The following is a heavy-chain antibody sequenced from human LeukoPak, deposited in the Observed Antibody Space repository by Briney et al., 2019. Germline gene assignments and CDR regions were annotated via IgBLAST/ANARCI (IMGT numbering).Heavy chain of an antibody. J-gene: IGHJ4*02. CDR3: ARDTSGSYSGDY. V-gene: IGHV3-48*01. CDR2: ISGSSSTI. CDR1: GFTFSSYW. D-gene: IGHD1-26*01. Sequence: GGSLRLSCAASGFTFSSYWMSWVRQAPGKGLEWVSYISGSSSTIYYADSVKGRFTISRDNAKNSLYLQMNSLRAEDTAVYYCARDTSGSYSGDYWGQGTLVTVSS.